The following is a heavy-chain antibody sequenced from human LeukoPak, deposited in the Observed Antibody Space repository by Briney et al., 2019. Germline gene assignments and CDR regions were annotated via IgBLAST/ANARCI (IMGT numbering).Heavy chain of an antibody. J-gene: IGHJ4*02. Sequence: GRSLRLSCVASGFSFSGYAIHWVRQAPGKGLEWVALISYNGGRKDYADSVKGRFTIDRDNSKNTVYLQMNSLRPDDTAIYFCARQEDRNYYYAGLDSWGQGNLVTVPS. D-gene: IGHD3-22*01. CDR2: ISYNGGRK. V-gene: IGHV3-30*04. CDR3: ARQEDRNYYYAGLDS. CDR1: GFSFSGYA.